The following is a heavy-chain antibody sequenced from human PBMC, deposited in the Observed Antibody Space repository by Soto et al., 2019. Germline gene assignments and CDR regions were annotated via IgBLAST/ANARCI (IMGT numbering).Heavy chain of an antibody. CDR2: ISAYNGNT. V-gene: IGHV1-18*01. D-gene: IGHD3-10*01. CDR1: GYTFTSYG. CDR3: ARDGEYYGSGSYYDD. J-gene: IGHJ4*02. Sequence: GASVKVSCKASGYTFTSYGISWVRQAPGQGLEWMGWISAYNGNTNYAQKLQGRVTMTTDTSTSTAYMELRSLRSDDTAVYYCARDGEYYGSGSYYDDWGQGTLVTVSS.